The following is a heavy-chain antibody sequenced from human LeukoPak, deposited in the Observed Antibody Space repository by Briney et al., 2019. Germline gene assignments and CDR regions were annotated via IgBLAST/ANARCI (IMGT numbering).Heavy chain of an antibody. Sequence: SETLSLTCAVYGGSFSGYYWSWIRQPPGKGLEWIGEINHSGSTNYNPPLKSRVTVSVDTSKNQFSLKLSSVTAADTAVYYCARGRITMVRGGYYYYYMDVWGKGTTVTVSS. V-gene: IGHV4-34*01. CDR3: ARGRITMVRGGYYYYYMDV. CDR2: INHSGST. D-gene: IGHD3-10*01. J-gene: IGHJ6*03. CDR1: GGSFSGYY.